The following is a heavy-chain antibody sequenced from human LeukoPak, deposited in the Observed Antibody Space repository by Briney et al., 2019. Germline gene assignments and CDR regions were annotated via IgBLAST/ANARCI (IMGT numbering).Heavy chain of an antibody. J-gene: IGHJ4*02. V-gene: IGHV4-34*01. CDR1: GGSFSGYY. Sequence: SETLSLTCAVYGGSFSGYYWSWIRQPPGKGLEWIGEINLTGSTNYNPPLKSRVIISVDTSKNQFSLKLTSVTAADTAVYYCARVLVGAITDPYYFDYWGQGTLVTVSS. CDR3: ARVLVGAITDPYYFDY. D-gene: IGHD1-26*01. CDR2: INLTGST.